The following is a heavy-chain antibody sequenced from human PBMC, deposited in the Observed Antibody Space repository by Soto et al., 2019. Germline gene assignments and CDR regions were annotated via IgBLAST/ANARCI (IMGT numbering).Heavy chain of an antibody. V-gene: IGHV4-59*08. D-gene: IGHD3-10*01. CDR3: ARQEFGPLHGLVDL. Sequence: QVQLQESGPGLVKPSETLSLSCTVSGGSINSYYWSWIRQSPGKRMEWIGYVHHSWGSSYNPSLQSRVAISLDTSKSQFSLKVTSVTATDTAVYYCARQEFGPLHGLVDLWGQGTTVTVSS. CDR2: VHHSWGS. CDR1: GGSINSYY. J-gene: IGHJ6*02.